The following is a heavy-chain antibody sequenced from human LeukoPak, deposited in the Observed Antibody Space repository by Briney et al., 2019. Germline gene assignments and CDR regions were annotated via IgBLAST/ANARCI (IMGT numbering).Heavy chain of an antibody. V-gene: IGHV3-30-3*01. CDR3: ARDPLRFLVARRYFDY. D-gene: IGHD3-3*01. Sequence: GGSLRLSCAASGFSFSSYAIHWVRQAPGKGLEWVAVISYDGSNKYYADSVKGRFTISRDNSKNTVSLQMNSLRAEDTAVYYCARDPLRFLVARRYFDYWGQGTLVTVSS. J-gene: IGHJ4*02. CDR2: ISYDGSNK. CDR1: GFSFSSYA.